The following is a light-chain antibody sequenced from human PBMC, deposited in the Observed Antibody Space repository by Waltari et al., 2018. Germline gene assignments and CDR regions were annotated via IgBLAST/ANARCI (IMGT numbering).Light chain of an antibody. Sequence: SYELTQPPSVSVSPGQTARITCGGDNIGSKSVQWYQQKPPQAPVLVISGDSERPSGIPERFSGSNSGNLATLTSSGVEAEDEADYYCQVWDSTSIYIFGGGTRLTVL. CDR1: NIGSKS. V-gene: IGLV3-21*02. J-gene: IGLJ2*01. CDR3: QVWDSTSIYI. CDR2: GDS.